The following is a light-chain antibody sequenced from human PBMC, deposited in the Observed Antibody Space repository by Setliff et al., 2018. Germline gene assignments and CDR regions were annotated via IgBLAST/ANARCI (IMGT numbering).Light chain of an antibody. Sequence: QSVLTQPPSASGTPGQTVTISCSGSRSNIGANTVNWFQQRPGTAPKLLIHSSDRRPSGVSDRFSGSDSGTSASLAISGLQSEDEADYYCAAWDDSLSGPVFGGGTKFTVL. V-gene: IGLV1-44*01. CDR3: AAWDDSLSGPV. CDR1: RSNIGANT. CDR2: SSD. J-gene: IGLJ3*02.